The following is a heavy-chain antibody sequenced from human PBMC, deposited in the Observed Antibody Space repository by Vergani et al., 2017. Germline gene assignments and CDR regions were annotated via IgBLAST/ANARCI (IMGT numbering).Heavy chain of an antibody. V-gene: IGHV3-48*04. Sequence: EVQLVESGGGLVQPGGSLRLSCAASGFTFSSYSMNWVRQAPGKGLEWVSYISSSSSTIYYADSVKGRFTISRDNAKNSLYLQMNSLRAEDTAVYYCAKSPFGGPHAFDIWGQGTMVTVSS. CDR1: GFTFSSYS. J-gene: IGHJ3*02. CDR2: ISSSSSTI. CDR3: AKSPFGGPHAFDI. D-gene: IGHD4-23*01.